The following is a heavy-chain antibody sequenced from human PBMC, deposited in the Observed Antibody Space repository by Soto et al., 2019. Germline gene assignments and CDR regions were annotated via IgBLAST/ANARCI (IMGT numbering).Heavy chain of an antibody. D-gene: IGHD1-7*01. CDR3: ARGRGITGTSFDY. Sequence: SETLSLTCAVYGGSFSGYYWSWIRQPPGKGLEWIGEINHSGSTNYNPSLESRVTTSVDTTKNKFSQKRSSVTAADTAVYYCARGRGITGTSFDYWGQGTLVTVSS. CDR2: INHSGST. CDR1: GGSFSGYY. V-gene: IGHV4-34*01. J-gene: IGHJ4*02.